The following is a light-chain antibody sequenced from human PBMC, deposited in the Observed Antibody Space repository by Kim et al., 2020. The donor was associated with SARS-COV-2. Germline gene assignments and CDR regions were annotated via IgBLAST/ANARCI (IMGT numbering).Light chain of an antibody. J-gene: IGKJ3*01. CDR2: KVS. CDR3: MQGTHRPFT. Sequence: PAPISCRSSQNLVYSDGNTYLNWFHQRPGQSPRRLIYKVSNRDSGVPDRFSGSGSGTDFTLQISRVEAEDVGVYYCMQGTHRPFTFGPGTKVDIK. V-gene: IGKV2-30*01. CDR1: QNLVYSDGNTY.